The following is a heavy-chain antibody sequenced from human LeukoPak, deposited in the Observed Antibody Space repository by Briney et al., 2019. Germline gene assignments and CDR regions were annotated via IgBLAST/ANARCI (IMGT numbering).Heavy chain of an antibody. CDR2: IYYSGST. CDR3: ARLPPGGKGTYFDY. D-gene: IGHD4-23*01. J-gene: IGHJ4*02. Sequence: TSETLSLTCTVSGGSISRYYWSWIRLPPGKGLEWIGYIYYSGSTNYNPSLKSRVTLSVDTSKKQLSLMLSSLTAADTAVYYCARLPPGGKGTYFDYWGQGTLVTVSS. CDR1: GGSISRYY. V-gene: IGHV4-59*08.